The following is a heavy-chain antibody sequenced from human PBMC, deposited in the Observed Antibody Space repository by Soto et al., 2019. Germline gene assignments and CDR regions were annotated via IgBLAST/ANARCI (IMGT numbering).Heavy chain of an antibody. CDR3: ATTIFGVVIPNAFHI. V-gene: IGHV3-21*01. CDR1: GFTFSSYS. CDR2: ISSSSSYI. J-gene: IGHJ3*02. D-gene: IGHD3-3*01. Sequence: PGGSLRLSCAASGFTFSSYSMNWVRQAPGKGLEWVSSISSSSSYIYYADSVKGRFTISRDNAKNSLYLQMNSLRAEDTAVYYCATTIFGVVIPNAFHIWCQGTMVTV.